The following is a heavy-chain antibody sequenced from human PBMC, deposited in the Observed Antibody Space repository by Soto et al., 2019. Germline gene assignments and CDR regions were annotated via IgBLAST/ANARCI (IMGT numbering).Heavy chain of an antibody. Sequence: QVRLVQSGAEVKEPGDSVRVSCEASGYTFTAYHIHWVRQAPGQGLEWMGWINPKFGDTGYAQDFQGRVSMTSDMYISTVYMELSRLTSDDTAISYCARNMDYYYGRGSGNGHGVWGQGTPVTVFS. CDR2: INPKFGDT. D-gene: IGHD3-10*02. J-gene: IGHJ6*02. CDR3: ARNMDYYYGRGSGNGHGV. CDR1: GYTFTAYH. V-gene: IGHV1-2*02.